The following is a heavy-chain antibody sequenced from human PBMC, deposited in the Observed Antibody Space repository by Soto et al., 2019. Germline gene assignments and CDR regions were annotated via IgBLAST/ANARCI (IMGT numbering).Heavy chain of an antibody. V-gene: IGHV3-23*01. D-gene: IGHD2-8*02. Sequence: VGSLIVSFAASGFTLSTYAMSWVRQAPGKGLEWVSAISLGGSYTYYADSVKGRFTISRDNSRNTVYLQMNSLTDGDTALYYCAKATATGGGAFDFCGQGTMVTVTS. CDR3: AKATATGGGAFDF. CDR1: GFTLSTYA. CDR2: ISLGGSYT. J-gene: IGHJ3*01.